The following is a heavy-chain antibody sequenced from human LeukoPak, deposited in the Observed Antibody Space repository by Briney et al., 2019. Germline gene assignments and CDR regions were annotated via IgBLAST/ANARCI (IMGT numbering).Heavy chain of an antibody. J-gene: IGHJ1*01. CDR2: INHSGST. CDR3: ARGRDDYGDYGPYFQH. V-gene: IGHV4-34*01. Sequence: SETLSLTCAVYGGSFSGYYWSWIRQPPGKGLEWIGEINHSGSTNYNPSLKSRVTISVDTSKNQFSLKLSSVTAADTAVYYCARGRDDYGDYGPYFQHWGQGTLVTVSS. D-gene: IGHD4-17*01. CDR1: GGSFSGYY.